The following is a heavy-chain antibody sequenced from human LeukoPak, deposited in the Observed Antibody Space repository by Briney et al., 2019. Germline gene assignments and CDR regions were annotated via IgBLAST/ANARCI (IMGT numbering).Heavy chain of an antibody. J-gene: IGHJ4*02. Sequence: PSETLSLTCTVSGGSISSSSYYWGWIRQPPGKGLEWIGSIYYSGSTYYNPSLKSRVTISVDTSKNQFSLKLSSVTAADTAVYSCARHDSSGWYNPFDYWGQGTLVTVSS. CDR2: IYYSGST. V-gene: IGHV4-39*01. CDR1: GGSISSSSYY. CDR3: ARHDSSGWYNPFDY. D-gene: IGHD6-19*01.